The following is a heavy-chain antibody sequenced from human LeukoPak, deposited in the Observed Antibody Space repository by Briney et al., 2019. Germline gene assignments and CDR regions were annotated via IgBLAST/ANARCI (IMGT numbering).Heavy chain of an antibody. D-gene: IGHD6-19*01. CDR1: GESFSGYS. J-gene: IGHJ2*01. CDR2: INQRRNT. V-gene: IGHV4-34*01. Sequence: SETLSLTCVVYGESFSGYSWIWIRQPPAKGLEWIGEINQRRNTNYNPSLKSRVTISIDTSKNQFSLKLSSVTAADTAVYYCARHGWHAWYFDLWGRGTLVTVSS. CDR3: ARHGWHAWYFDL.